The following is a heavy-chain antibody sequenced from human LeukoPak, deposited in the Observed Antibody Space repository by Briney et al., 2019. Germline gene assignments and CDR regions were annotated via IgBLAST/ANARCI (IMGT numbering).Heavy chain of an antibody. CDR2: ISYDGSNK. V-gene: IGHV3-30-3*01. Sequence: GGSLRLSCAASGFTFSNYWMSWVRQAPGKGLEWVAVISYDGSNKYYADSVKGRFTISRDNSKNTLYLQMNSLRAEDTAVYYCASFTILDYWGQGTLVTVSS. J-gene: IGHJ4*02. CDR3: ASFTILDY. D-gene: IGHD3-10*01. CDR1: GFTFSNYW.